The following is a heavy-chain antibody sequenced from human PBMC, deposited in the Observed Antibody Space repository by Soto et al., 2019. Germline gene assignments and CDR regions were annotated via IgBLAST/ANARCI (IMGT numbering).Heavy chain of an antibody. J-gene: IGHJ4*02. CDR3: AKQIPAAGSDY. CDR1: GFTFSSYA. Sequence: EVQLLESGGGLVQPGGSLRLSCAASGFTFSSYAMNWVRQAPGKGPEWVSAISPGGGSPYYTDSVKGRFTISRDNSKNTLYLQMNSLRAEDTAVYYCAKQIPAAGSDYWGQGTLVTVSS. V-gene: IGHV3-23*01. D-gene: IGHD6-13*01. CDR2: ISPGGGSP.